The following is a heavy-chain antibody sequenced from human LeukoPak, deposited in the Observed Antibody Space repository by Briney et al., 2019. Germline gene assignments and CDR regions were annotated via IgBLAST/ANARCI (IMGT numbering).Heavy chain of an antibody. CDR3: ARGRSSGFDC. V-gene: IGHV3-11*01. J-gene: IGHJ4*02. CDR2: ISSSGSTM. Sequence: GGSLRLSCAASGFTFSDYYMSWIRQAPGKGLEWVSYISSSGSTMHYADSVKGRFTISRDNAKDSLYLRMDRLRPGDTVVYYCARGRSSGFDCCGQGALVSVSS. CDR1: GFTFSDYY. D-gene: IGHD6-19*01.